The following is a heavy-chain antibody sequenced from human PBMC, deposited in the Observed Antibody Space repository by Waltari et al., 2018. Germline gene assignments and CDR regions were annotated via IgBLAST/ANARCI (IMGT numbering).Heavy chain of an antibody. V-gene: IGHV5-51*06. D-gene: IGHD3-3*01. CDR2: TNSGDANT. CDR1: GYSFTSYC. J-gene: IGHJ6*03. CDR3: ERLDYDFWSGPPGYMDV. Sequence: EVQLVQSGAEVKKPGESLKISCKGSGYSFTSYCIGWVRQMPGQGLEWMGITNSGDANTRYSSPCKGKVTTSADKSIGNAYLQWSSLKASDTDMYDCERLDYDFWSGPPGYMDVWGKGTTVTVSS.